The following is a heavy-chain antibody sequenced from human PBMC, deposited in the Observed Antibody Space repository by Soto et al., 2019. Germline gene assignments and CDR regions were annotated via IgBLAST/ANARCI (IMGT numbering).Heavy chain of an antibody. CDR3: AKDRNYPRDQFHY. D-gene: IGHD1-7*01. CDR2: ISANGQGI. Sequence: VGSLRLSCAASGFTFSTYALSWVRQAPGKGLEWVSAISANGQGIYYADSVRGRFTISRDNSKNTIFLHMDSLRAEDTAVYYCAKDRNYPRDQFHYWGQGTLVTVSS. V-gene: IGHV3-23*01. CDR1: GFTFSTYA. J-gene: IGHJ4*02.